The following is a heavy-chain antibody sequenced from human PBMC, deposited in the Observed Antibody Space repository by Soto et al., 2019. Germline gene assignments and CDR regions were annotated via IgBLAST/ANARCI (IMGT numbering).Heavy chain of an antibody. Sequence: SVKVSCKASGGTFSSYAISWVRQAPGQGLEWMGGIIPIFGTANYAQKFQGRVTITADESTSTAYMELSSLRSEDTAVYYCARGWPPREQWPPLAGAFDIWGQGTMVTVSS. CDR1: GGTFSSYA. CDR3: ARGWPPREQWPPLAGAFDI. J-gene: IGHJ3*02. D-gene: IGHD6-19*01. CDR2: IIPIFGTA. V-gene: IGHV1-69*13.